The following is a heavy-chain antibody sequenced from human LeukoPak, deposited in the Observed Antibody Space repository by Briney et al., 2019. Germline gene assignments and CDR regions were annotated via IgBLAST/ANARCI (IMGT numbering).Heavy chain of an antibody. D-gene: IGHD2-15*01. CDR2: MKQDGSDK. Sequence: GGSLRLSCEASGFIFSSYWMSWVRQAPGKGLEWVANMKQDGSDKYYADSVKGRFTISRDNAKNSLDLQMNGLRVEDTAVYYCARTGAVCRGGSCYYSFDYWGQGTLVTVSS. V-gene: IGHV3-7*01. CDR1: GFIFSSYW. CDR3: ARTGAVCRGGSCYYSFDY. J-gene: IGHJ4*02.